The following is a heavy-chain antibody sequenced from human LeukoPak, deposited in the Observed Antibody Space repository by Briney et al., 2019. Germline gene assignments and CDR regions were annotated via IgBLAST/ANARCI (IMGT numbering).Heavy chain of an antibody. J-gene: IGHJ4*02. CDR2: IIPIFGTT. CDR3: ARKKGSGEYYFDY. D-gene: IGHD1-26*01. CDR1: GGTFSSYT. V-gene: IGHV1-69*05. Sequence: SVKVSCKASGGTFSSYTFSWVRQAPGQGLEWMGGIIPIFGTTTYAQKFQGRVTVITDESTSTVYMELSSLRSEDTAVYYCARKKGSGEYYFDYWGQGTLVTVSP.